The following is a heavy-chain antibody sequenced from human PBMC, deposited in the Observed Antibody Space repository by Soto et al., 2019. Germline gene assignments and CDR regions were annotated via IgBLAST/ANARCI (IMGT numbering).Heavy chain of an antibody. CDR3: ARSRGGVGANYYYGIDV. D-gene: IGHD1-26*01. J-gene: IGHJ6*02. CDR1: GGSISSYY. Sequence: SEKLSLTCTVSGGSISSYYWSWIRQPPGKGLEWIGYIYYSGSTNYNPSLKSRVTISVDTSKNQFSLKLSSVTAADTAVYYCARSRGGVGANYYYGIDVCCPGTTLTVSS. CDR2: IYYSGST. V-gene: IGHV4-59*01.